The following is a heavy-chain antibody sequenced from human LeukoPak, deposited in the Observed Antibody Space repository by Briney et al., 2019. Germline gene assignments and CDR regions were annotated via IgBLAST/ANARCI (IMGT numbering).Heavy chain of an antibody. J-gene: IGHJ4*02. CDR2: TYYRSKWYT. V-gene: IGHV6-1*01. CDR1: GDSVSSNSAA. CDR3: ARGRSGWLYFDY. Sequence: SQAHSLTCAISGDSVSSNSAAWNWIRQSPSRGLEWLGRTYYRSKWYTDYSVSVKSRITINPDTSKNQFSLQLDSVTPEDTAVYYCARGRSGWLYFDYWGQGTLVTVSS. D-gene: IGHD6-19*01.